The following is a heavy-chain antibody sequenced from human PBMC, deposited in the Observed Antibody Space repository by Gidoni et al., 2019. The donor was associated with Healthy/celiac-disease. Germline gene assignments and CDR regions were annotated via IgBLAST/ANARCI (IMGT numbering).Heavy chain of an antibody. CDR2: IYYSGST. J-gene: IGHJ4*02. CDR3: ARQGARIAARPLDY. Sequence: LRWIRQPPGKGLEWIGSIYYSGSTYYNPSLKSRVTISVDTSKNQFSLKLSSVTAADTAVYYCARQGARIAARPLDYWGQGTLVTVSS. D-gene: IGHD6-6*01. V-gene: IGHV4-39*01.